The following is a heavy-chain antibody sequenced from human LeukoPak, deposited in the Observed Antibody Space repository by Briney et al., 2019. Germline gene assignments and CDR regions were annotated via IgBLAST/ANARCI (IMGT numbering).Heavy chain of an antibody. CDR3: ARDGRVGTFQH. V-gene: IGHV4-59*02. Sequence: PGGSLRLSCAASGFTVSSNYMSWIRQPPGKGLEWIGYIYYSGSTNYNPSLKSRVTISVDTSKNQFSLKLSSVTAADTAVYYCARDGRVGTFQHWGQGTLVTVSS. D-gene: IGHD1-26*01. J-gene: IGHJ1*01. CDR1: GFTVSSNY. CDR2: IYYSGST.